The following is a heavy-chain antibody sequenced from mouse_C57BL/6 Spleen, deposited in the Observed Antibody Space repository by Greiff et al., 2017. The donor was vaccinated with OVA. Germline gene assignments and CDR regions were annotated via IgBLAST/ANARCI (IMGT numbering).Heavy chain of an antibody. Sequence: QVQLQQSGAELARPGASVTLSCKASGYTFTSYGISWVKQRTGPGLGWIGEIYPRSRNTYYNETFKGNATLTADKSSSTAYMELRSLTSEDSAVYFCTRSGAGDYWGQGTSVTVSS. J-gene: IGHJ4*01. CDR1: GYTFTSYG. CDR3: TRSGAGDY. CDR2: IYPRSRNT. D-gene: IGHD3-3*01. V-gene: IGHV1-81*01.